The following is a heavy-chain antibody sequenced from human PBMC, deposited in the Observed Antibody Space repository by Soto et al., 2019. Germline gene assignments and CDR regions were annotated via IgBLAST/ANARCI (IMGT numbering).Heavy chain of an antibody. CDR2: ISYDGSNK. CDR3: AKPLRWMITSPPFDP. V-gene: IGHV3-30*18. CDR1: GFTFSSYG. J-gene: IGHJ5*02. D-gene: IGHD3-16*01. Sequence: QVQLVESGGGVVQPGRSLRLSCAASGFTFSSYGMHWVRQAPGKGLEWVAVISYDGSNKYYADSVKGRFTISRDNSKNTLDLQMNSLRAEDTAVYYCAKPLRWMITSPPFDPWGQGTLVTVSS.